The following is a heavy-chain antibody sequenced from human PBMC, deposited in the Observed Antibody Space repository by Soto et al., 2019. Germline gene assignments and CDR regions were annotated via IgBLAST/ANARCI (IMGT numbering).Heavy chain of an antibody. CDR1: GGSISSSSYY. CDR3: ARHVGMPANASAAGPFDY. Sequence: SETLSLTCTVSGGSISSSSYYWGWIRQPPGKGLEWIGSIYYSGSTYYNPSLKSRVTISVDTSKNQFSLKLSSVTAADTAVYYCARHVGMPANASAAGPFDYWGQGTLVTVSS. J-gene: IGHJ4*02. D-gene: IGHD6-13*01. V-gene: IGHV4-39*01. CDR2: IYYSGST.